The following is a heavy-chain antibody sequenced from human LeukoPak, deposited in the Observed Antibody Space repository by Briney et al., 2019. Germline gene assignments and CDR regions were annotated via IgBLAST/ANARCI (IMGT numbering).Heavy chain of an antibody. V-gene: IGHV3-7*04. Sequence: AGGSLRLSCAASGFTFSSYWTTWVRQAPGKGLEWVANIKQDGSEKYYVDSVKGRFTISRDNAKNSLYLQMNSLRAEDTAVYYCARHLGTTFDYWGQGTLVTVSS. CDR1: GFTFSSYW. J-gene: IGHJ4*02. CDR3: ARHLGTTFDY. CDR2: IKQDGSEK. D-gene: IGHD1-1*01.